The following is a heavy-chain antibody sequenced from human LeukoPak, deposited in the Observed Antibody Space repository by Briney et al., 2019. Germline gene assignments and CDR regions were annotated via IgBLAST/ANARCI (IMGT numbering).Heavy chain of an antibody. CDR3: AKGGSNGWYADH. D-gene: IGHD6-19*01. CDR2: ISWSTATI. J-gene: IGHJ5*02. CDR1: GFTFYDYS. Sequence: PGMSLRLSCAGSGFTFYDYSMHWVRQVPGKGLEWVSGISWSTATIAYADSVKGRFTISRDNAKNSLYLQMNSLRPEDMALYYCAKGGSNGWYADHWGQGTLVTVSS. V-gene: IGHV3-9*03.